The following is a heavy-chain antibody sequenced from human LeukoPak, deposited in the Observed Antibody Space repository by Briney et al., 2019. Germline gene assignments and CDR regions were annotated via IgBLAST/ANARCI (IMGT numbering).Heavy chain of an antibody. CDR2: ISGSGGST. CDR3: AKGGLKIIAVAGMLDY. V-gene: IGHV3-23*01. Sequence: GGSLRLSCAASGFTFSSYAMSWVRQAPGKGLEWVSAISGSGGSTYYADSVKGRFTISRDNSKDTLYLQMNSLRAEDTAVYYCAKGGLKIIAVAGMLDYWGQGTLVTVSS. D-gene: IGHD6-19*01. J-gene: IGHJ4*02. CDR1: GFTFSSYA.